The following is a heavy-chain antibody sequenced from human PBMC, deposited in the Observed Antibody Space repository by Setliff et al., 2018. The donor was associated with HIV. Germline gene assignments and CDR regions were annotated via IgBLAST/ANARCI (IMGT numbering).Heavy chain of an antibody. CDR2: IYPGDSDT. J-gene: IGHJ6*03. CDR3: ARQRVDTAMVLWGYYYYYMDV. D-gene: IGHD5-18*01. Sequence: PGESLKISCKASGYSFTNYWIGWVRQMPGKGLEWMGAIYPGDSDTRYSPSFQGQVTISADKSVSTAYLQWSSLKASDTAMYYCARQRVDTAMVLWGYYYYYMDVWGKGTTVTVSS. V-gene: IGHV5-51*01. CDR1: GYSFTNYW.